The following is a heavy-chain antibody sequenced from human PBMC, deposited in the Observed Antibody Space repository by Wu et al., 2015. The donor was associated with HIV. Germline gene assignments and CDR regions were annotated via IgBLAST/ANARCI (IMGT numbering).Heavy chain of an antibody. CDR3: ARDGGLSGSYPYWYFDL. CDR2: ISGYSGKT. D-gene: IGHD1-26*01. V-gene: IGHV1-18*04. Sequence: QVQLVQSGPEIKKPGASVRVSCKASGYIFGNYYLSWVRQAPGQGLEWMGWISGYSGKTNYAQSLQGRLTMTTDTSTSTAYMELSRLRSDDTAVYYCARDGGLSGSYPYWYFDLWGRGTLVTVSS. J-gene: IGHJ2*01. CDR1: GYIFGNYY.